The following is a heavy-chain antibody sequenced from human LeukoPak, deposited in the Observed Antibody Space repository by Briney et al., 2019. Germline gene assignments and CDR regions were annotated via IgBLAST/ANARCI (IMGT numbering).Heavy chain of an antibody. D-gene: IGHD3-10*01. CDR3: GKSYGSGTYLSAFDI. CDR1: GFTFSNYA. CDR2: IIVIGVST. Sequence: GGSLRLSCAASGFTFSNYAMSGFGQAPGKGREGFSGIIVIGVSTYYADSVKGRFSISKDNSEYTMYLQMSSLRVEITVFFYCGKSYGSGTYLSAFDIWGQGTMVTVSS. J-gene: IGHJ3*02. V-gene: IGHV3-23*01.